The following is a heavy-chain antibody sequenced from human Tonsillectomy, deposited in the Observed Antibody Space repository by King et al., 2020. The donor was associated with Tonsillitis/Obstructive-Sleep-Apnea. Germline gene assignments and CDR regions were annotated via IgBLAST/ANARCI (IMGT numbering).Heavy chain of an antibody. CDR1: GFTFGDYA. D-gene: IGHD4-17*01. J-gene: IGHJ4*02. V-gene: IGHV3-49*04. CDR3: TRPYGDFDS. Sequence: QLVQSGGGLVQPGRSLRLSCTASGFTFGDYAMSWVRQAPGKGLEWGGFIRSKAYGGTTEYAASVKGRFTISRDDSKSIAYLQMNSLKTEDTAVYYCTRPYGDFDSWGQGTLVTVSS. CDR2: IRSKAYGGTT.